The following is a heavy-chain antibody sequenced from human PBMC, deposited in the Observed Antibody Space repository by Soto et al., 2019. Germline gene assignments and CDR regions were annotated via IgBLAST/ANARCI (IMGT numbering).Heavy chain of an antibody. CDR2: VNSAASST. D-gene: IGHD1-26*01. Sequence: PGGSLRLSCVASGFTFIEYWMHWVRQAPGKGLEWVSRVNSAASSTSYADSVKGQFTISRDNAKNTLYLQMNSLRAEDTAVYYSARDDSGFSGSHYIDYFNYWGQGALVTVSS. CDR3: ARDDSGFSGSHYIDYFNY. J-gene: IGHJ4*02. V-gene: IGHV3-74*01. CDR1: GFTFIEYW.